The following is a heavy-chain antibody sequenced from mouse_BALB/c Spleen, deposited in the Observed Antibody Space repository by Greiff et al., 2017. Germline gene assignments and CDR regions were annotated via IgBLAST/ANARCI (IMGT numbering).Heavy chain of an antibody. CDR1: GFTFSSFG. Sequence: EVKLQESGGGLVQPGGSRKLSCAASGFTFSSFGMHWVRQAPEKGLEWVAYISSGSSTIYYADTVKGRFTISRDNPKNTLFLQMTSLRSEDTAMYYCARHYGSSYGFAYWGQGTLVTVSA. D-gene: IGHD1-1*01. V-gene: IGHV5-17*02. CDR3: ARHYGSSYGFAY. CDR2: ISSGSSTI. J-gene: IGHJ3*01.